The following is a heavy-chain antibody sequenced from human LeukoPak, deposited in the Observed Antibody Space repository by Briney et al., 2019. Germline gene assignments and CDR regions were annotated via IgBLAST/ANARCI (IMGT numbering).Heavy chain of an antibody. Sequence: GGSLRLSCAASGFTFSDYWMTWVRQAPGKGLEWVSSITSHSSYIYYADSVKGRFTISRDNAKNSVFLQMNSLRAEDTAVYYCAREPRCSSCSHEYWGQGILVTVSS. CDR1: GFTFSDYW. D-gene: IGHD6-13*01. V-gene: IGHV3-21*01. CDR2: ITSHSSYI. CDR3: AREPRCSSCSHEY. J-gene: IGHJ4*02.